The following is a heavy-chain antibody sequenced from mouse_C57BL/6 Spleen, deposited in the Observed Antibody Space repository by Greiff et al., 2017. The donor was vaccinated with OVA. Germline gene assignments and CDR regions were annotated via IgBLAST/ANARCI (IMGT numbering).Heavy chain of an antibody. Sequence: QVQLQQSGPELVKPGASVKISCTASGYTFTDYYIHWVKQRPGQGLEWIGWIFPGSGSTYYDEKFKGKVTITIDKSSSTAYMLLSSLTSEDSAVYFCARDYGSSYDGAMDYWGQGTSVTVSS. CDR3: ARDYGSSYDGAMDY. CDR1: GYTFTDYY. J-gene: IGHJ4*01. CDR2: IFPGSGST. D-gene: IGHD1-1*01. V-gene: IGHV1-75*01.